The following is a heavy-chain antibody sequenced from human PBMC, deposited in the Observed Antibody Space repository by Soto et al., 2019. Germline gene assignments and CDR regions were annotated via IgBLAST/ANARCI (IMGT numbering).Heavy chain of an antibody. CDR2: TSYDGSNK. D-gene: IGHD3-16*01. CDR1: GFVFGGYG. J-gene: IGHJ4*02. V-gene: IGHV3-30*03. Sequence: QVQLVESGGGVVQPGKSLTVSCTGSGFVFGGYGIHWVRQTPGKGLEWLAMTSYDGSNKYFADSVKGRFTISRDNSKNTVYLQMDNLRLEDTAVYYCARGGDVFDYWGRGTLVTVSS. CDR3: ARGGDVFDY.